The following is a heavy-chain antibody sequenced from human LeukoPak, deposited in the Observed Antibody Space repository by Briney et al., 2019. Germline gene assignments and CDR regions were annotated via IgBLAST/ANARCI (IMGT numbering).Heavy chain of an antibody. D-gene: IGHD4/OR15-4a*01. J-gene: IGHJ4*02. V-gene: IGHV1-46*01. Sequence: ASVKVSCKTSGYTFTSYYMHWVRQAPGQGLEWMGIINPSGDTTSYAQKFQGRVTTTRDTSTSTVYMELSSLRSEDTAVYYCAREANSVDYWGQGTLVTVSS. CDR1: GYTFTSYY. CDR2: INPSGDTT. CDR3: AREANSVDY.